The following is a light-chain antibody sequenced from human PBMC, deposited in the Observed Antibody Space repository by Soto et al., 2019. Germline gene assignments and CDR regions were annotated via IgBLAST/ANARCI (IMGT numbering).Light chain of an antibody. CDR3: AAWDDSLSAWV. J-gene: IGLJ3*02. CDR1: SSNIGSNF. CDR2: SDN. V-gene: IGLV1-47*02. Sequence: QSVLTQPPSASGTPGQRVTISCSGSSSNIGSNFVYWYQQLPETAPKLLIYSDNRRPSGVPDRFSGSRSGTSASLAISGLRSEDEADYYCAAWDDSLSAWVFGGGTKLTVL.